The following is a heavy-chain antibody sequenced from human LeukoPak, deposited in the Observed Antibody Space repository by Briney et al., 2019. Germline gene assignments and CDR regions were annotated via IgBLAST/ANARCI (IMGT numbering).Heavy chain of an antibody. V-gene: IGHV4-59*12. CDR3: ARARSGKWGFDY. CDR2: IYYSGSN. Sequence: WDTVSLLCTLCGGFLSIYYGRCIRHPPGKGLVWIGYIYYSGSNKYNPSLESRVTISVDTSKTQFSLKLRSVTAAETAVYYCARARSGKWGFDYWGQGTLVTVSS. J-gene: IGHJ4*02. D-gene: IGHD1-26*01. CDR1: GGFLSIYY.